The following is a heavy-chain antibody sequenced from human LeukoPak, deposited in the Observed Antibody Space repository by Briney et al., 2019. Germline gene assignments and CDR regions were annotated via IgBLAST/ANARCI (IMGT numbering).Heavy chain of an antibody. CDR2: INPNSGGT. Sequence: ASVKVSCKASGYTFTGYYMHWVRQAPGQGLEWMGWINPNSGGTNYAQKFQGRVTMTRDTSISTAYMELSGLRSDDTAVYYCARDRFAAAGNWFDPWGQGTLVTVSS. CDR1: GYTFTGYY. V-gene: IGHV1-2*02. CDR3: ARDRFAAAGNWFDP. J-gene: IGHJ5*02. D-gene: IGHD6-13*01.